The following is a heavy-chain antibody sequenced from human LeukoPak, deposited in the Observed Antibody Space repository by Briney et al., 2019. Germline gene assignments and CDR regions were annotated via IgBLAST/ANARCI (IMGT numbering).Heavy chain of an antibody. CDR1: GYSFTSYW. J-gene: IGHJ6*02. V-gene: IGHV5-51*01. D-gene: IGHD5-24*01. CDR2: IYPGDSDT. CDR3: ARLPVATKIYYYCGMDV. Sequence: PGESLKISCKCSGYSFTSYWIGLVRQMPGEGLEWMGIIYPGDSDTRYSPSFQGQVTISADKSLITAYLRCVSLKATDTDMYYCARLPVATKIYYYCGMDVWGQGTTVTVSS.